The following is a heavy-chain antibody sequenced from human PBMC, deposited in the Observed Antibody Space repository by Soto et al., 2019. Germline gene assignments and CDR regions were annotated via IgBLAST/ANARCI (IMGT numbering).Heavy chain of an antibody. J-gene: IGHJ4*02. CDR1: GGSLTKYY. V-gene: IGHV4-4*07. CDR2: ISTSGNV. CDR3: ARDNKDFWSLYPLALXY. Sequence: LSLTCTVSGGSLTKYYWSWIRQPAGKGLEWIGRISTSGNVVSKASLRSRLTMSVDTSKNQFSLRLTSVTAADTAVYYCARDNKDFWSLYPLALXYWGQGALVTV. D-gene: IGHD3-3*01.